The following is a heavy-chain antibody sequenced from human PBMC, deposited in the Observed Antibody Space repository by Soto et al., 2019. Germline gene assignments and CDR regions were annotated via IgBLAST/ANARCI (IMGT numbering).Heavy chain of an antibody. J-gene: IGHJ4*02. D-gene: IGHD1-26*01. CDR2: IYHSGIT. V-gene: IGHV4-61*03. CDR1: GGSVSSETHF. Sequence: QVQLQESGPGVVKSSETLSLTCAVSGGSVSSETHFWSWIRQPPGKALEWIGYIYHSGITNSNPSLTGRLTISVDKSQNHFSRSLASVTAADTAIYYCAREDMSGTYYFDSWGQGTLVTVSS. CDR3: AREDMSGTYYFDS.